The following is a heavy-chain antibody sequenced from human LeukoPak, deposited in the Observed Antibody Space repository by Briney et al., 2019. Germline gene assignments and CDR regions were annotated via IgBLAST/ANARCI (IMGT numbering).Heavy chain of an antibody. Sequence: SETLSLTCAVYGGSFSGYYWSWIRQPPGKGLEWIGEINHSGSTNYNPSLKSRVTISVDTSKNQLSLKLSSVTAADTAMYYCARFNSGSYQHYFDCWGQGTLVTVSS. D-gene: IGHD1-26*01. J-gene: IGHJ4*02. V-gene: IGHV4-34*01. CDR2: INHSGST. CDR1: GGSFSGYY. CDR3: ARFNSGSYQHYFDC.